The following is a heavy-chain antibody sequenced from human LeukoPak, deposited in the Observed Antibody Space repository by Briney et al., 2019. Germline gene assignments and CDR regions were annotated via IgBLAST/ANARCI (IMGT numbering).Heavy chain of an antibody. V-gene: IGHV1-8*03. Sequence: ASVKVSCKASGYTFTSYDINWVRQATGQGLEWMGWMDPNSGNTGYAQKFQGRVTITRNTSISTAYMELSSLRSEDTAVYYCARWHYYYYMDVWGKGTTVTVSS. CDR1: GYTFTSYD. CDR3: ARWHYYYYMDV. D-gene: IGHD5-12*01. CDR2: MDPNSGNT. J-gene: IGHJ6*03.